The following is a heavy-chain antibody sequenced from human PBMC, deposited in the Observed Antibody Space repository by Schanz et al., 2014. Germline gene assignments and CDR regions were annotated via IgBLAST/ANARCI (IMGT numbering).Heavy chain of an antibody. CDR1: GFSFSIFA. D-gene: IGHD1-7*01. CDR3: AMGGYQLHH. CDR2: ISGSGGDT. Sequence: DVQLVDSGGGLVQPGGSLRLSCAASGFSFSIFAMTWVRQAPGQGLEWVSTISGSGGDTYPADSVKGRFTISRDNAENTLYLQMNSLRVEDTAVYYCAMGGYQLHHWGQGTLVTVSS. J-gene: IGHJ4*02. V-gene: IGHV3-23*04.